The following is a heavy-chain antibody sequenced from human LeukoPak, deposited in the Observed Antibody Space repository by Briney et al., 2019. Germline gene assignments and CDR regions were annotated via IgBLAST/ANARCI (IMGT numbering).Heavy chain of an antibody. V-gene: IGHV1-18*01. J-gene: IGHJ3*02. CDR1: GYTFTIYG. D-gene: IGHD3-22*01. CDR3: ARVARDYDSSGYAFDI. CDR2: LSAYNGNT. Sequence: ASVKVSCRASGYTFTIYGITWVRQAPGQGLEWLGWLSAYNGNTNYAQKLQGRVTMTTDTSTSTAYMELRSLRSDDTAVYYCARVARDYDSSGYAFDIWGQGTMVTVSS.